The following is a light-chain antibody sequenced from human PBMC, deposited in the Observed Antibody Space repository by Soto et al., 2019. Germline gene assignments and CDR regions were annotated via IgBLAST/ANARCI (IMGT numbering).Light chain of an antibody. V-gene: IGLV2-14*01. Sequence: QSGMTKPAWVSGSPVESITISCTGTSSDVGGYNYVSWYQQHPGKAPKLRIYEVSNRPSGVSNRFSGSKSGNTASLTVSGLQAEDEADYYCSSYTSSSTLVFGTGTKVTV. CDR3: SSYTSSSTLV. J-gene: IGLJ1*01. CDR1: SSDVGGYNY. CDR2: EVS.